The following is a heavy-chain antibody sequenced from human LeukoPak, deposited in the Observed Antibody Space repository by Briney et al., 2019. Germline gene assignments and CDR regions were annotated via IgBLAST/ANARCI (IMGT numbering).Heavy chain of an antibody. CDR3: ARDYYGSGSYYLFYYYYYMDV. D-gene: IGHD3-10*01. CDR2: ISGSGGTT. CDR1: GFTFSSYG. J-gene: IGHJ6*03. V-gene: IGHV3-23*01. Sequence: QAGGSLRLSCAASGFTFSSYGMSWVRQAPGKGLEWVSAISGSGGTTYYADSVKGRFTISRDNSKNTLHLQMNSLRAEDTAVYYCARDYYGSGSYYLFYYYYYMDVWGKGTTVTVSS.